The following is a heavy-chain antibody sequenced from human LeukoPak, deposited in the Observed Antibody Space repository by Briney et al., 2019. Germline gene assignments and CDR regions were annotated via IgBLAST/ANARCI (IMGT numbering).Heavy chain of an antibody. CDR3: ARDWARHDYEILTGYYNVIDH. D-gene: IGHD3-9*01. V-gene: IGHV1-24*01. CDR1: GYTLTELS. CDR2: FDPEDGET. Sequence: GASVKVSCKVSGYTLTELSMHWVRQAPGKGLEWMGGFDPEDGETIYAQKFQGRVTMTRDTSTSTVYMELTSLRSEDTAVYYCARDWARHDYEILTGYYNVIDHWGQGTLVTVSS. J-gene: IGHJ4*02.